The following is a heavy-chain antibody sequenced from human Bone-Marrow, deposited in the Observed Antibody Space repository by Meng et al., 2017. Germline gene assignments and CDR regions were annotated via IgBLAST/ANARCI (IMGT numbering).Heavy chain of an antibody. J-gene: IGHJ5*02. Sequence: SGPTLVKPTQTLTLTCTFSGFSLTTSGVGVGWIRQPPGQALEWLALIYWNDDKRYSPSLKTRLTITKDTSKNQVVLTMTNMDPVDTATYYCTLPPVSFYASWGQGTLVTVPQ. CDR1: GFSLTTSGVG. D-gene: IGHD3-10*01. CDR3: TLPPVSFYAS. V-gene: IGHV2-5*01. CDR2: IYWNDDK.